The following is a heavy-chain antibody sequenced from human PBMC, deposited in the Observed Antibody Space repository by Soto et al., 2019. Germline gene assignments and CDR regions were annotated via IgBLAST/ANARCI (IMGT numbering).Heavy chain of an antibody. D-gene: IGHD6-19*01. CDR3: ARGKDSSGWYDH. CDR2: INHSGST. V-gene: IGHV4-34*01. CDR1: GGSYSGYY. J-gene: IGHJ5*02. Sequence: SETLSLTCAVYGGSYSGYYWSWIRQPPGKGLEWIGEINHSGSTNYNPSLKSRVTILVDTSKNQFSLKLSSVTAADTAVYYCARGKDSSGWYDHWGQGTLVTVSS.